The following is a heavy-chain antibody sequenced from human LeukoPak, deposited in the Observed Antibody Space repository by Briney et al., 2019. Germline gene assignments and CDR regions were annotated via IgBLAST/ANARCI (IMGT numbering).Heavy chain of an antibody. CDR3: ARGGDSSWPNDAFDI. D-gene: IGHD6-13*01. J-gene: IGHJ3*02. CDR2: INPNSGGT. V-gene: IGHV1-2*02. CDR1: GYSFTGHF. Sequence: ASVKVSCKASGYSFTGHFMHWVRQAPGQGLEWMGWINPNSGGTNYAQNFQDRVTMTRDTSISTAYMELSSVTAADTAVYYCARGGDSSWPNDAFDIWGQGTMVTVSS.